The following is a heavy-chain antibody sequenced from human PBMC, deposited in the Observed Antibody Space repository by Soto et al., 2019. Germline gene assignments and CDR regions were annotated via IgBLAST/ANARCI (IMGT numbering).Heavy chain of an antibody. Sequence: PGESLKISCRGSGYSFTSYWISWVRQMPGKGLEWMGRIDPSDSYTNYSPSFQGHVTISADKSISTAYLQWSSLKASDTAMYYCASLKNGGVWSGPDYYYYYGRDVGAQGTTVTVS. CDR3: ASLKNGGVWSGPDYYYYYGRDV. V-gene: IGHV5-10-1*01. CDR2: IDPSDSYT. CDR1: GYSFTSYW. J-gene: IGHJ6*02. D-gene: IGHD2-8*01.